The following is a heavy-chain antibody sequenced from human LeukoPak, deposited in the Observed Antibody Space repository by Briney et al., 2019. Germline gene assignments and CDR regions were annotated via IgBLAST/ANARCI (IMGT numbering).Heavy chain of an antibody. J-gene: IGHJ4*02. CDR1: GGSISTYY. V-gene: IGHV4-59*01. CDR3: AGDYYDRRFDY. CDR2: IYNSGST. Sequence: PSETLSLTCTVSGGSISTYYWSWIRQPPGKGLEWIGYIYNSGSTNYNPSLKSRVTISVDTSKNQISLKLSSVTAADTAVYYCAGDYYDRRFDYWGQGTLVTVSS. D-gene: IGHD3-22*01.